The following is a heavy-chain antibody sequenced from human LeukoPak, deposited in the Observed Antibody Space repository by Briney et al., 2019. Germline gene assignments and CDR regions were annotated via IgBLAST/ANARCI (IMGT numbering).Heavy chain of an antibody. V-gene: IGHV1-8*01. D-gene: IGHD1-26*01. CDR1: GYTFTSYD. CDR2: MNPNSGNT. CDR3: ARGREWELLEAADY. J-gene: IGHJ4*02. Sequence: ASVKVSCKASGYTFTSYDINWVRQATGQGLEWMGWMNPNSGNTGYAQKFQGRVTMTRNTSISTAYMELSSLRSEDTAVYYCARGREWELLEAADYWGQGTLVTVSS.